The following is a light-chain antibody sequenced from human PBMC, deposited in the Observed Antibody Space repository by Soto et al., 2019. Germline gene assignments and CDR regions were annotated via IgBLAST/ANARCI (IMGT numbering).Light chain of an antibody. CDR3: QQRSNWPIT. J-gene: IGKJ5*01. CDR1: QSISTN. Sequence: EIVLTQSPDTLSLSPGERATLSCRASQSISTNLAWYQQKPGQAPSLLIFGASTRATGIPARFSGSGSGTEFTLTISSLQSEDFAFYYCQQRSNWPITFGQGTRLEIK. CDR2: GAS. V-gene: IGKV3-15*01.